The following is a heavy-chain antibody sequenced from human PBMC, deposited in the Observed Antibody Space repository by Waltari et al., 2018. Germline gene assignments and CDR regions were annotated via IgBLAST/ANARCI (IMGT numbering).Heavy chain of an antibody. CDR3: ARGPPLYSSGYYYDD. D-gene: IGHD3-22*01. CDR1: GFTVSSTY. J-gene: IGHJ4*02. Sequence: EVQLVESGGGLIQPGGSLRLSCAASGFTVSSTYMTWVRQAPGKGLECVSCIYSGGSTYYADSVKGRFTISRDNSKNTLYLQMNSLRAEDTAVYYCARGPPLYSSGYYYDDWGQGTLVTVSS. V-gene: IGHV3-53*01. CDR2: IYSGGST.